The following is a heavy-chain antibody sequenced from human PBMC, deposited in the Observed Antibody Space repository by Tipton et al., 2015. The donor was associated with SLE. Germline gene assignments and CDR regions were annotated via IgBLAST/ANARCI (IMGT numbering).Heavy chain of an antibody. CDR3: ARVGSGVDY. D-gene: IGHD3-10*01. CDR2: IYYSGST. CDR1: GGSISRGSYY. V-gene: IGHV4-61*10. J-gene: IGHJ4*02. Sequence: TLSLTCTVSGGSISRGSYYWSWIRQPAGKGLEWIGYIYYSGSTNYNPSLKSRVTISVDTSKNQFSLKLSSVTAADTAVYYCARVGSGVDYWGQGTLVTVSS.